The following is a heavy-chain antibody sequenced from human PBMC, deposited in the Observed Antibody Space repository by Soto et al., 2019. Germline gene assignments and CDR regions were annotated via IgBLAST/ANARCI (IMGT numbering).Heavy chain of an antibody. CDR1: GFNFINAW. CDR2: IKSRSDGGTT. CDR3: TTHSYHDSSW. Sequence: GGSLRLSCAASGFNFINAWMTWVRQAPGKGLEWVGRIKSRSDGGTTDYAAPVKGRFTISRDDSKNTLYLQMNGLKTEDTAVYYCTTHSYHDSSWWGQGTLVTVSS. D-gene: IGHD3-22*01. J-gene: IGHJ4*02. V-gene: IGHV3-15*01.